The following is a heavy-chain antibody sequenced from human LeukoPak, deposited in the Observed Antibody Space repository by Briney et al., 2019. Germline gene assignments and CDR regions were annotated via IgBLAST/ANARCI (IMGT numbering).Heavy chain of an antibody. Sequence: PGGSLRLSCAASGFTFSNYVMSWVRQAPGEGLEWVSGFSASDGSRYYADSVKGRFTISRDNSKNTLYLQMNSLRAEDTAVYYCAKNIGGFDYWGQGALVTVAS. CDR2: FSASDGSR. CDR1: GFTFSNYV. CDR3: AKNIGGFDY. D-gene: IGHD4-23*01. V-gene: IGHV3-23*01. J-gene: IGHJ4*02.